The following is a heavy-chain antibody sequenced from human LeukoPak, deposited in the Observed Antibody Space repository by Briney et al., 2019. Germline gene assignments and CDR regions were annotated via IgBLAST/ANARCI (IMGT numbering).Heavy chain of an antibody. D-gene: IGHD3-22*01. CDR1: GYSISSGYY. Sequence: KPSETLSLTCAVSGYSISSGYYWGWIRQPPGKGLEWIGSIYHSGSTYYNPSLKSRVTISVDTSKNQFSLKLSSVTPEDTAVYYCARLRESFTMMENFDYWGQGTLVTVSS. CDR2: IYHSGST. J-gene: IGHJ4*02. CDR3: ARLRESFTMMENFDY. V-gene: IGHV4-38-2*01.